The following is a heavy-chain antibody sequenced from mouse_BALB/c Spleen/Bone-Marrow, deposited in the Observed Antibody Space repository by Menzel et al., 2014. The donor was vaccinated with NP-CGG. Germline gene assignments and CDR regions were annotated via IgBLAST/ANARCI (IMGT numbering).Heavy chain of an antibody. Sequence: VHVKQSGPELVKPGASVKMSCKASGYTFTSYVMHWVEQKPGQGLEWIGYINPYNDGTKYNEKFKGKATLTSDKSSSTAYMELSSLTSEDSAVYYCARWGIIYYYGSSPYAMDYWGQGTSVTVSS. J-gene: IGHJ4*01. D-gene: IGHD1-1*01. CDR1: GYTFTSYV. V-gene: IGHV1-14*01. CDR2: INPYNDGT. CDR3: ARWGIIYYYGSSPYAMDY.